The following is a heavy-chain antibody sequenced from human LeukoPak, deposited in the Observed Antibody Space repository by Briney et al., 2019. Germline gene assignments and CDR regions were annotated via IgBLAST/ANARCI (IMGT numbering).Heavy chain of an antibody. CDR2: IYYSGST. V-gene: IGHV4-39*07. CDR1: GGSISSSSYY. Sequence: SGTLSLTCTVSGGSISSSSYYWGWIRQPPGKGLEWIGSIYYSGSTYYNPSLKSRVTISVDTPKNQFSLKLSSVTAADTAVYYCARDPKENFDYWGQGTLVTVSS. J-gene: IGHJ4*02. CDR3: ARDPKENFDY.